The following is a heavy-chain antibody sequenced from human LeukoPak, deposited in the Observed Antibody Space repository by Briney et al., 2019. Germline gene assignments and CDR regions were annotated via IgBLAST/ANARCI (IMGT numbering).Heavy chain of an antibody. J-gene: IGHJ6*02. V-gene: IGHV3-48*02. CDR1: GFTFSNYG. D-gene: IGHD4-17*01. CDR2: ISSSGTSK. CDR3: AREANYDDPYYYGMDV. Sequence: PGGSLRLSCVDSGFTFSNYGMNWVRQAPGEGLEWLSYISSSGTSKYPADSVKGRFTISRDNAKNSLYLQMNSLRDDDTAVYYCAREANYDDPYYYGMDVWGQGTTVTVSS.